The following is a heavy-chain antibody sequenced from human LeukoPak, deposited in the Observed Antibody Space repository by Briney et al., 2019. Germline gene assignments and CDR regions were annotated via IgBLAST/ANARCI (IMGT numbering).Heavy chain of an antibody. J-gene: IGHJ4*02. D-gene: IGHD4-17*01. Sequence: SETLSLTCTVSGGSISSGGYYWSWIRQHPGKGLEWIGYIYYSGSTYYNPSLKSRVTISVDTSKNQFSLKLSSVTAADTAVYYCARCYDGDPPDYWGQGTLVTVSS. CDR2: IYYSGST. V-gene: IGHV4-31*03. CDR3: ARCYDGDPPDY. CDR1: GGSISSGGYY.